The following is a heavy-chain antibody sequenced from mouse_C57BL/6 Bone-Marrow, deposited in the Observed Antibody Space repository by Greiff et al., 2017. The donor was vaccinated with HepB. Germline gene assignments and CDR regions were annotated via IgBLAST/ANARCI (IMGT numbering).Heavy chain of an antibody. V-gene: IGHV1-53*01. CDR1: GYTFTSYW. Sequence: VQLQQPGTELVKPGASVKLSCKASGYTFTSYWIHWVKQRPGQGLEWIGNINPSNGGTNYNEKFKSKATLTVDKSSSTAYMQLSSLTSEDSAVYYCARSGYDGYYDYAMDYWGQGTSVTVSS. CDR3: ARSGYDGYYDYAMDY. J-gene: IGHJ4*01. D-gene: IGHD2-3*01. CDR2: INPSNGGT.